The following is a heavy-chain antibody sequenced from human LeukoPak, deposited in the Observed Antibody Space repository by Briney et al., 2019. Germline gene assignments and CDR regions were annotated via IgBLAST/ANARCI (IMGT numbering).Heavy chain of an antibody. CDR1: GYTFTGYF. Sequence: ASMKVSCKASGYTFTGYFLHWVRQAPGQGLEWMGWVNPGNGGTNYAQKFQGRVTMTRDTSISTAYMELSSLRSDDTAMYYCARGTAMVTRDSWGQGTLVTVSS. CDR2: VNPGNGGT. J-gene: IGHJ4*02. D-gene: IGHD4-17*01. V-gene: IGHV1-2*02. CDR3: ARGTAMVTRDS.